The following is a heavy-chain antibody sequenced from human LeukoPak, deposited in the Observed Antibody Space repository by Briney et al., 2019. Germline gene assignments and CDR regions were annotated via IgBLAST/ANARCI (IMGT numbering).Heavy chain of an antibody. J-gene: IGHJ6*03. CDR2: ISAYNGNT. CDR1: GYTFTSYG. CDR3: ARGSSSSLPYYYMDV. Sequence: ASVKVSCKASGYTFTSYGISWVRQAPGQGLEWMGWISAYNGNTNYAQKLQGRVTMTTDTSTSTADMELRSQRSDDTAVYYCARGSSSSLPYYYMDVWGKGTKATVSS. D-gene: IGHD6-6*01. V-gene: IGHV1-18*01.